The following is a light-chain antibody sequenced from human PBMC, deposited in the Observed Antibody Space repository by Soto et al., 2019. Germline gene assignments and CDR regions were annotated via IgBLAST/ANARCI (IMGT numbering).Light chain of an antibody. CDR3: AAWDASLGGFYV. Sequence: QAVLTQPPSASGTPGQRVTISCSGSRSSIGSITVNWYQHLPGSAPKLLIYSNNHRPSGVPDRFSASKAGASASLAISGLQSEDEGDYYCAAWDASLGGFYVFGSGTKLTVL. J-gene: IGLJ1*01. CDR1: RSSIGSIT. V-gene: IGLV1-44*01. CDR2: SNN.